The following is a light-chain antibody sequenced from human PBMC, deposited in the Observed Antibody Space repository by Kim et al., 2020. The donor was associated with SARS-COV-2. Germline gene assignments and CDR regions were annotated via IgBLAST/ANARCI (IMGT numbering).Light chain of an antibody. J-gene: IGKJ1*01. CDR3: QQYGSTPVT. V-gene: IGKV3-20*01. CDR2: GAS. Sequence: EIVLTQSPGTLSLSPGERATLSCRASQSVSSSYLAWYQQKPGQAPRLLMSGASSRAAGIPDRFSGSGSGTDFTLTISRLEPEDFAVYYCQQYGSTPVTFGQGTKVDIK. CDR1: QSVSSSY.